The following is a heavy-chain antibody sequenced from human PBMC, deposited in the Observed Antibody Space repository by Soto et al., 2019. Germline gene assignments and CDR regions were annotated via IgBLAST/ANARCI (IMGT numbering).Heavy chain of an antibody. CDR3: ARRGIGGNDAFDI. Sequence: GESLKISCKGSGYSFTSYWIGWVRQLPGKGLEWMGIIYPGDSDTRYSPSFQGQVIISADKSINTAYLQWSSLRASDTAMYYCARRGIGGNDAFDIWGQGTMVTVSS. V-gene: IGHV5-51*01. CDR1: GYSFTSYW. D-gene: IGHD1-1*01. CDR2: IYPGDSDT. J-gene: IGHJ3*02.